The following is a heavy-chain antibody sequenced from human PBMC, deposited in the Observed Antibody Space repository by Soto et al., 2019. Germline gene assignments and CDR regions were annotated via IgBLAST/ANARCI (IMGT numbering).Heavy chain of an antibody. CDR2: ISSSSSTI. CDR3: ARELYSRFSNWFDP. V-gene: IGHV3-48*02. J-gene: IGHJ5*02. CDR1: GFTFSSYR. Sequence: PGGSLRLSRAAAGFTFSSYRLNWGRQAPGKGLEWVSYISSSSSTIYYADSVKGRFTISRDKAKNSLYLQMNSLRDEDTAVYYCARELYSRFSNWFDPWGQGTLVTVSS. D-gene: IGHD6-13*01.